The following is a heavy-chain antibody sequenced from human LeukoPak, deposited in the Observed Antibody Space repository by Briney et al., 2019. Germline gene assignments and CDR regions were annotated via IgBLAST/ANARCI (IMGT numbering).Heavy chain of an antibody. Sequence: ASVKVSCNTSGYTFTSFGISWVRQAPGQGLEWMGWIGAYNGKINYAQTFQGRVTMTTDTSTSTAYMELRSLRSDDTAVCYCARVRAGLGGGHWFDPWGQGTLVTVSS. D-gene: IGHD3-10*01. CDR1: GYTFTSFG. J-gene: IGHJ5*02. V-gene: IGHV1-18*01. CDR2: IGAYNGKI. CDR3: ARVRAGLGGGHWFDP.